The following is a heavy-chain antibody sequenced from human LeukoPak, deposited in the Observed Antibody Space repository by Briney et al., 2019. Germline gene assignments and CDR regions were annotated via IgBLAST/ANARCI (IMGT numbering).Heavy chain of an antibody. V-gene: IGHV3-66*01. CDR1: GFTVSSTY. J-gene: IGHJ4*02. Sequence: PGGSLRLSCAASGFTVSSTYMSWVRQSPGKGLEWVSLIYTGGNTYYPDSVKGRFTLSRDNSKNTIYLQLNTLRSEDTPMYYCASISDLLYYFHSWGQGTLVTVSS. CDR3: ASISDLLYYFHS. CDR2: IYTGGNT.